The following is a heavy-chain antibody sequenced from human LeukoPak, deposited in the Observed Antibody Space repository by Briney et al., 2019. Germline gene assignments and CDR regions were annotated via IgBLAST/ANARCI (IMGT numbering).Heavy chain of an antibody. CDR3: TTWFYGSGTS. D-gene: IGHD3-10*01. CDR2: IKIKTDGGTT. V-gene: IGHV3-15*01. CDR1: GFTFSNAW. Sequence: PGGSLRLSCAASGFTFSNAWMSWVRQAPGKGLEWVGRIKIKTDGGTTDYAAPVKGRFTISRDDSKNTLYLQMDSLKTEDTAVYYCTTWFYGSGTSWGQGTLVTVSS. J-gene: IGHJ5*02.